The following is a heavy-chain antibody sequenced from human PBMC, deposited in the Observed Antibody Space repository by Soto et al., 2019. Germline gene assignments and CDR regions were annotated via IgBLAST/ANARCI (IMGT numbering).Heavy chain of an antibody. CDR3: AGEKDDSYILNAFDF. V-gene: IGHV4-39*02. D-gene: IGHD3-16*01. CDR1: AGSSISNFYY. CDR2: IYYRGST. J-gene: IGHJ3*01. Sequence: SQTMSLPSSVFAGSSISNFYYWGWIRKPPGKGLQWIGNIYYRGSTNYNPSLKSPVTISVDTSKNQFSLKLSAVTAAGTAVYYCAGEKDDSYILNAFDFWGQGTMVTVS.